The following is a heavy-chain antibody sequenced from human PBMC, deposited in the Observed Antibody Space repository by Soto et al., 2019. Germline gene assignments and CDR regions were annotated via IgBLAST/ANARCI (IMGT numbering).Heavy chain of an antibody. D-gene: IGHD3-3*01. J-gene: IGHJ5*02. Sequence: GESLKISCRGSGYSFTSYWIGWVRQLPGKGLEWMGIIYPGDSDTRYSPSFQGQVTISADKSISTAYLQRSRLKASDTAIYSWARHAGTAYDFWIGFNWFVRWGQGTLVAVSS. V-gene: IGHV5-51*01. CDR1: GYSFTSYW. CDR2: IYPGDSDT. CDR3: ARHAGTAYDFWIGFNWFVR.